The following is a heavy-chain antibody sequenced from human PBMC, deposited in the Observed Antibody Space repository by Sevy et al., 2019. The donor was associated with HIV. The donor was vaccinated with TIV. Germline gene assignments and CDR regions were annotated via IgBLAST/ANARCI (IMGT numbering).Heavy chain of an antibody. D-gene: IGHD3-10*01. V-gene: IGHV6-1*01. Sequence: SQTLSLTCAISGDSVSSNSAAWNWIRQSPSRGIEWLGRTYYRSKWYNDYAVSVKSRITINPDTSKNQFSLQLNSVTPEDTAVYYCARADYYGSGSSYYYYGMDVWGQGTTVTVSS. CDR2: TYYRSKWYN. J-gene: IGHJ6*02. CDR3: ARADYYGSGSSYYYYGMDV. CDR1: GDSVSSNSAA.